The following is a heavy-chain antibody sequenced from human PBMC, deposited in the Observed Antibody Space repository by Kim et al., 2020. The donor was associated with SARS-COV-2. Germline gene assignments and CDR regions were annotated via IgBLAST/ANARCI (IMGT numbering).Heavy chain of an antibody. CDR3: ATQHLLVY. CDR2: EDGET. Sequence: EDGETIYAQKFQGRVTMTEDTSTDTAYMELSSLGSEDTAVYYCATQHLLVYWGQGTLVTVSS. D-gene: IGHD2-21*01. J-gene: IGHJ4*02. V-gene: IGHV1-24*01.